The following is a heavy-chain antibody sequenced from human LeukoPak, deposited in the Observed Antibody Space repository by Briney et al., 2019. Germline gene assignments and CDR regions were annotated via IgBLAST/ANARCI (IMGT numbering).Heavy chain of an antibody. CDR3: TRAPYCSGGSRYDY. Sequence: GGSLRLSCTASGFTFGDYAMSWVRQAPGKGLEWVGFIRSKAYGGTTEYAASVKGRFTISRDDSKSIAYLQMNSLKTEDTAVYYCTRAPYCSGGSRYDYWGQGTLVTVSS. CDR2: IRSKAYGGTT. CDR1: GFTFGDYA. J-gene: IGHJ4*02. D-gene: IGHD2-15*01. V-gene: IGHV3-49*04.